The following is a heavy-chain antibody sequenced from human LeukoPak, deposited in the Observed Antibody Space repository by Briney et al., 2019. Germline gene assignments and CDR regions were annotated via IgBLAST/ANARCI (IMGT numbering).Heavy chain of an antibody. J-gene: IGHJ4*02. CDR2: IIPILGIA. D-gene: IGHD1-26*01. V-gene: IGHV1-69*04. CDR1: GGTFSSYA. CDR3: AIVGAWGIFDY. Sequence: GASVTVSCKASGGTFSSYAISWVRQAPGQGLEWVGRIIPILGIANYAQKFQGRVTITADKSTSTAYMELSSLRSEDTAVYYCAIVGAWGIFDYWGQGTLVTVSS.